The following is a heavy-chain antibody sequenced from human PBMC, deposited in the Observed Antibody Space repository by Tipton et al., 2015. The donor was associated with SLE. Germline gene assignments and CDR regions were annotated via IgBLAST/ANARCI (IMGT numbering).Heavy chain of an antibody. CDR2: IYYSGST. D-gene: IGHD3-3*01. Sequence: TLSLTCTVSGGSIRSYYWSWIRQPPGKGLEWIGYIYYSGSTHYNPSLKSRVTISADTSKNQFFLKLSSVTAADTAVYYCARRAGRAVLRFLEWLGWFDPWGQGTLVTVSS. CDR1: GGSIRSYY. V-gene: IGHV4-59*08. CDR3: ARRAGRAVLRFLEWLGWFDP. J-gene: IGHJ5*02.